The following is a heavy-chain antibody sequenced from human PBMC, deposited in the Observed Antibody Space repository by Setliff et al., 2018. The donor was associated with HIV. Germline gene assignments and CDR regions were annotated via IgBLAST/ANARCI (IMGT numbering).Heavy chain of an antibody. CDR2: IYHTGKT. CDR3: ATADFPPPSYLWESYRSGAFDI. V-gene: IGHV4-39*07. CDR1: GGSVSTSSYS. D-gene: IGHD3-16*02. J-gene: IGHJ3*02. Sequence: SETLSLTCTVSGGSVSTSSYSCGWIRQPPEKGLEWIGTIYHTGKTYYNSSLNSQVTIAVDTYKDQFSLNLSSVTAADTAVYYCATADFPPPSYLWESYRSGAFDIWGQGTMVTVSS.